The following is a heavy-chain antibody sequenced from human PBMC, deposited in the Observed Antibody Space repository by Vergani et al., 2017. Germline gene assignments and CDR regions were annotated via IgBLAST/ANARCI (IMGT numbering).Heavy chain of an antibody. CDR3: ARERRDIVANDAFDI. D-gene: IGHD5-12*01. J-gene: IGHJ3*02. CDR1: GDSISSGYYY. V-gene: IGHV4-30-4*08. CDR2: IFSSGNS. Sequence: QVQLQESGPGLVKPSQTLSLTCTVSGDSISSGYYYWSWIRQPPGKGLEWIGCIFSSGNSYYNPSLKSRLTISLDTSKNRFSLRLNSVTAADTAVYYCARERRDIVANDAFDIWGRGTVVTVSS.